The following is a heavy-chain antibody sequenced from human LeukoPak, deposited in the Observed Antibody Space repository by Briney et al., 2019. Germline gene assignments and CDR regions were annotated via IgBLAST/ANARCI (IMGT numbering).Heavy chain of an antibody. CDR2: IYYSGST. Sequence: PSETLSLTCTVSGGSISSGDYYWSWIRQPPGKGLEWIGYIYYSGSTYYNPSLKSRVTISVDTSKKQFSLRLSSVTAADTAVYHCARAEPDGWFDPWGQGTLVTVSS. CDR3: ARAEPDGWFDP. V-gene: IGHV4-30-4*01. D-gene: IGHD1-14*01. CDR1: GGSISSGDYY. J-gene: IGHJ5*02.